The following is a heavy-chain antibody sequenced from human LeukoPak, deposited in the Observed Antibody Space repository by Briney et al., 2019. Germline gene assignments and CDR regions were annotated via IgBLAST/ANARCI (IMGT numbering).Heavy chain of an antibody. CDR3: AKKVVVGATSPYSDFQD. D-gene: IGHD1-26*01. J-gene: IGHJ1*01. Sequence: GGSLRLSCTASGFTVSSYGMSWVRQAPGKGLEWVSAISGSGVTTHYAGSVKGRFSISRDNSKNTLYLQMNSLRAEDTALYYCAKKVVVGATSPYSDFQDWGQGTLVTVSS. V-gene: IGHV3-23*01. CDR2: ISGSGVTT. CDR1: GFTVSSYG.